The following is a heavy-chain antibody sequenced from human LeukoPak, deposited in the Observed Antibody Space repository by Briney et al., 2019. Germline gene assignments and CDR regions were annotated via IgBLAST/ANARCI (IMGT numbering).Heavy chain of an antibody. Sequence: GGSLRLSCAASGFTFSSYAMSWVRQAPGKGLEWVSAISGSGGSTYYADSVKGRFTISRDNSKNTLYLQMNSLRAEDTAVYYCAKDRESLAYCGGDCYSHFDYWGQGTLVTVSS. V-gene: IGHV3-23*01. D-gene: IGHD2-21*01. CDR3: AKDRESLAYCGGDCYSHFDY. CDR1: GFTFSSYA. CDR2: ISGSGGST. J-gene: IGHJ4*02.